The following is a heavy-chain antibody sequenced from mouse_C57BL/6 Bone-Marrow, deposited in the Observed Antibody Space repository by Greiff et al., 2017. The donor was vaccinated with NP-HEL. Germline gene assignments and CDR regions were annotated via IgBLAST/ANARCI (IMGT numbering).Heavy chain of an antibody. V-gene: IGHV5-4*01. CDR1: GFTFSSYA. CDR2: ISDGGSCT. CDR3: ARDGLGRGAWFAY. J-gene: IGHJ3*01. D-gene: IGHD4-1*01. Sequence: EVKLVESGGGLVKPGGSLKLSCAASGFTFSSYAMSWVRQTPEKRLEWVATISDGGSCTYYPDNVKGRFTISSDNAKNNLYLQMSHLKSEDTAMYYCARDGLGRGAWFAYWGQGTLVTGS.